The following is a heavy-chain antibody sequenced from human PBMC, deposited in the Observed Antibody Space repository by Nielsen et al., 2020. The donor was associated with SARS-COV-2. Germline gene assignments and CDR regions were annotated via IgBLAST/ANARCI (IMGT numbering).Heavy chain of an antibody. Sequence: WIRQPPGKGLEWIGYIYYSGSTNSNPSLKSRVIISIDTSKNQFSLKLSSVTAADTAIYYCVSSPVHSRYYSYYMDVWGKGTAVIVSS. J-gene: IGHJ6*03. D-gene: IGHD1-1*01. V-gene: IGHV4-61*06. CDR2: IYYSGST. CDR3: VSSPVHSRYYSYYMDV.